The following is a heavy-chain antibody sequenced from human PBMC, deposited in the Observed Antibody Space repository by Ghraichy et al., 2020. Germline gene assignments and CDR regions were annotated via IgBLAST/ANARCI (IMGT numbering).Heavy chain of an antibody. V-gene: IGHV3-23*01. J-gene: IGHJ4*02. CDR1: GFTFSRYA. CDR2: ISGSGGYT. Sequence: WGSLRLSCAASGFTFSRYAMSWVRQAPGKGLEWVSAISGSGGYTYYADSVKGRFTISRDNAENALYLQLNSLRVEDTAIYYCAKEEGESYTLHLNCWGQGTLVTVSS. D-gene: IGHD2-21*01. CDR3: AKEEGESYTLHLNC.